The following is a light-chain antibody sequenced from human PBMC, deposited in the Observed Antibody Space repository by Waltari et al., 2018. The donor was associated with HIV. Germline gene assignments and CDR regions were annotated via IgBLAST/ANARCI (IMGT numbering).Light chain of an antibody. CDR2: ANH. Sequence: QSELTQPPSASGTPGQRVTISCSGSSSNIGSYTVNWYQQLPGTAPKLLIYANHQRPSGVPDRFSGSQANTSASLAIGGRHAEDEADYYGATWDASLSGPVFGGGTKLTV. J-gene: IGLJ2*01. CDR1: SSNIGSYT. CDR3: ATWDASLSGPV. V-gene: IGLV1-44*01.